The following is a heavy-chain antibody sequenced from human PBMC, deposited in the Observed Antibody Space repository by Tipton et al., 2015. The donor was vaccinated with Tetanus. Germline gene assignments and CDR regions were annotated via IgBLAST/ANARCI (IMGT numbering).Heavy chain of an antibody. CDR2: VYYTGNT. CDR3: ARRLIQNWFAP. V-gene: IGHV4-31*03. Sequence: TLSLTCTVSGGSIRSGGYYWTWIRQHPERGLEWLGYVYYTGNTYYNPSLKSRVTISVDTSKDQFSLKLTSVTAADTAVYYCARRLIQNWFAPWGQGTLVTVSS. CDR1: GGSIRSGGYY. J-gene: IGHJ5*02. D-gene: IGHD2-8*01.